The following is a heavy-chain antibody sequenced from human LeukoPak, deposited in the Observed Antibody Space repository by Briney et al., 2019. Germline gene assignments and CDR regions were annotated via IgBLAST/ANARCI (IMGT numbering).Heavy chain of an antibody. J-gene: IGHJ4*02. CDR3: ARGFYYFDY. CDR1: GYSINSGYY. CDR2: IYHSGST. D-gene: IGHD3-3*01. Sequence: SETLSLTCSVSGYSINSGYYWGWIRQPPGKGLEWIGTIYHSGSTYYNPSLKSRVTISVDTSKNQFSLKLASVTAADTAVYYCARGFYYFDYWGQGTLVTVSS. V-gene: IGHV4-38-2*02.